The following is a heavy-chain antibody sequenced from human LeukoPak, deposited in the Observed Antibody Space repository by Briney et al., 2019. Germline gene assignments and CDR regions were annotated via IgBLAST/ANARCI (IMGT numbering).Heavy chain of an antibody. V-gene: IGHV4-59*01. CDR2: IYYSGST. D-gene: IGHD1-14*01. Sequence: SETLSLTCTVSGGSISSYYWSWLRQPPGKGLEWIGYIYYSGSTNYNPSLKSRVTISVDTSKNQFSLKLTSVTAADTAVYYCARAYSRHFDYWGQGTLVTVSS. CDR3: ARAYSRHFDY. J-gene: IGHJ4*02. CDR1: GGSISSYY.